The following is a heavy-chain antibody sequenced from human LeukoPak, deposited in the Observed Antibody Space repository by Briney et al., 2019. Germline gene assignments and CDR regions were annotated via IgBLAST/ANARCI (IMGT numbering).Heavy chain of an antibody. Sequence: GGSLRLSCAASGFTVSSNYMSWVRQAPGKGLEWVSVIYSGGSTYYADSVKGRFTISRDNSKNTLYLQMNSPRAEDTAVYYCARDPNLDGMDVWGQGATVTVSS. CDR2: IYSGGST. CDR1: GFTVSSNY. V-gene: IGHV3-66*01. CDR3: ARDPNLDGMDV. J-gene: IGHJ6*02.